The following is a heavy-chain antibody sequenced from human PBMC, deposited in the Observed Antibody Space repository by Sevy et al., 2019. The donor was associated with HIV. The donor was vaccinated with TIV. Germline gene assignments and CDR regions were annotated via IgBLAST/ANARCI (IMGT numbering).Heavy chain of an antibody. Sequence: GGSLRRSCTASGFTFSTYDIHWVRQAPGKGLEWVAIIAHDGNYRYYSDSVRGRFSMSRDNSKNTAYLQMSGLSVEDTAVYYCAKNRPPGGSYFSRHGMDVWGRGTTVTVSS. CDR2: IAHDGNYR. V-gene: IGHV3-30*18. CDR1: GFTFSTYD. J-gene: IGHJ6*02. CDR3: AKNRPPGGSYFSRHGMDV. D-gene: IGHD3-16*01.